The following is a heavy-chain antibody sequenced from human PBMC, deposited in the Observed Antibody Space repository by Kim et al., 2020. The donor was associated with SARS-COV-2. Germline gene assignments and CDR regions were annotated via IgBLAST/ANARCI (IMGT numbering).Heavy chain of an antibody. CDR3: ARDRGGLAAADI. J-gene: IGHJ6*02. CDR2: IYYSGST. CDR1: GGSVSSGSYY. Sequence: SETLSLTCTVSGGSVSSGSYYWSWIRQPPGKGLEWIGYIYYSGSTNYNPSLKSRVTISVDTSKNQFSLKLSSVTAADTAVYYCARDRGGLAAADIWGQGTTVTVSS. V-gene: IGHV4-61*01. D-gene: IGHD6-13*01.